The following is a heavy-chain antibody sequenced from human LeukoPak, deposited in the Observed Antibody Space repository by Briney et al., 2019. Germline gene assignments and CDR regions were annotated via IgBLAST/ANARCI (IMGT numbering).Heavy chain of an antibody. V-gene: IGHV1-69*04. CDR3: AVAHYYDSRTRAFDI. CDR2: IIPILGIA. D-gene: IGHD3-22*01. J-gene: IGHJ3*02. CDR1: GDTFSSYA. Sequence: GASVKVSCKASGDTFSSYAISWVRQAPGQGLEWMGRIIPILGIANYAQKFQGRVTITADKSTSTAYMELSSLRSEDTAVYYCAVAHYYDSRTRAFDIWGQGTMVTVSS.